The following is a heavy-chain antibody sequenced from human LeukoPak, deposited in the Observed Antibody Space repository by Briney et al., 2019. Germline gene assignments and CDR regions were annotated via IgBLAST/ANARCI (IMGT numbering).Heavy chain of an antibody. Sequence: ASVKVSCKASGYTFTSYYMHWVRQAPGQGLEWMGIINPSGGSTSYAQKFQGRVTMTRDMSTSTVYMELSSLRSEDTAVYYCARDYYDSSGYYQPGYWGQGTLVTVSS. CDR3: ARDYYDSSGYYQPGY. V-gene: IGHV1-46*01. CDR2: INPSGGST. J-gene: IGHJ4*02. D-gene: IGHD3-22*01. CDR1: GYTFTSYY.